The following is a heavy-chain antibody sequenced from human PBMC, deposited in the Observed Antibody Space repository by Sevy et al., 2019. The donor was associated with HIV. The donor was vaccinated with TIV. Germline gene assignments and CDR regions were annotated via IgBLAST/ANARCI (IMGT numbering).Heavy chain of an antibody. CDR2: ITGGGDST. Sequence: GGSLRLSCAASGFTVSTYAINWVRQAPGEGLEWVSVITGGGDSTYYADSVKGRFTISRDNSKNVVYLQMNSLRAEDTAVYYWAAGDTSVVTDLDYWGQGTLVTVSS. V-gene: IGHV3-23*01. J-gene: IGHJ4*02. D-gene: IGHD5-18*01. CDR3: AAGDTSVVTDLDY. CDR1: GFTVSTYA.